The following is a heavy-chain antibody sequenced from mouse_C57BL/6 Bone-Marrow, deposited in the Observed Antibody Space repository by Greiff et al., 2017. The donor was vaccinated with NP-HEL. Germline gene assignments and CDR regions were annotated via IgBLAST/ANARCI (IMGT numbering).Heavy chain of an antibody. CDR2: IYPGSGST. J-gene: IGHJ4*01. CDR3: ARSVGLRSYAMDY. V-gene: IGHV1-55*01. Sequence: QVQLQQPGAELVKPGASVKMSCKASGYTFTSYWITWVKQRPGQGLEWIGDIYPGSGSTNYNEKFKSKATLTVDTSSSTAYMQLSSLTSEDSAVYYCARSVGLRSYAMDYWGQGTSVTVSS. D-gene: IGHD2-4*01. CDR1: GYTFTSYW.